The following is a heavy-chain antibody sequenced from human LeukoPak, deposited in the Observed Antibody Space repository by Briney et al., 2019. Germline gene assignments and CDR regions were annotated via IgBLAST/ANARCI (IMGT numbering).Heavy chain of an antibody. V-gene: IGHV4-59*01. CDR3: ATSIAAAGPFDY. CDR1: GGSISSYY. D-gene: IGHD6-13*01. CDR2: IYYSGST. Sequence: NPSQTLSLTCTVSGGSISSYYWSWIRQPPGKGLEWIGYIYYSGSTNYNPSLKSRVTISVDTSKNQFSLKLSSVTAADTAVYYCATSIAAAGPFDYWGQGTLVTVSS. J-gene: IGHJ4*02.